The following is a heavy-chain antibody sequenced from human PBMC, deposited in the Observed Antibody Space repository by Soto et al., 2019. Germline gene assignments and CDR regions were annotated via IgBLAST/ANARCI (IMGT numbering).Heavy chain of an antibody. D-gene: IGHD4-17*01. V-gene: IGHV5-51*01. CDR3: ARPMTTEIDDAFDI. CDR2: IYPGDSDT. Sequence: GESLKISCKGSGYSFTSYWIGWVRQMPGKGPEWMGIIYPGDSDTRYSPSFQGQVTISADKSISTACLQWSSLKASDTAMYYCARPMTTEIDDAFDIWGQGTMVTVSS. J-gene: IGHJ3*02. CDR1: GYSFTSYW.